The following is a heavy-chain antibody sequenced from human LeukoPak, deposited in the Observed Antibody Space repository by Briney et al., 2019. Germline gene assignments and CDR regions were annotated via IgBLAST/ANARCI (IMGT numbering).Heavy chain of an antibody. V-gene: IGHV4-59*01. CDR3: ARKGGTGSHNYYYYGMDV. CDR1: AGSISSYY. D-gene: IGHD3-10*01. CDR2: IYYSGNT. J-gene: IGHJ6*02. Sequence: SQTLSLTCTVSAGSISSYYGSWIRQPPGKVLEWIGYIYYSGNTNYNPSIKNRVTISVDTSENQFSLKLSSVTAADTAVYYCARKGGTGSHNYYYYGMDVWGQGTTVTVSS.